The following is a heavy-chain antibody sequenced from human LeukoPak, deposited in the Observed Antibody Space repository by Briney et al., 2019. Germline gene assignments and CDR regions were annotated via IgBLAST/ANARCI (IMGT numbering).Heavy chain of an antibody. CDR2: ISGSGGST. CDR1: GFTFSSYA. J-gene: IGHJ6*03. V-gene: IGHV3-23*01. CDR3: AKKVYYYDYMDV. Sequence: PRGSPRHSCAASGFTFSSYAMSWVRQAPGKGLEWVSAISGSGGSTYYADSVKGRFTISRDNSKNTLYLQMNSLRAEDTAVYYCAKKVYYYDYMDVWGRGTGLSVSS.